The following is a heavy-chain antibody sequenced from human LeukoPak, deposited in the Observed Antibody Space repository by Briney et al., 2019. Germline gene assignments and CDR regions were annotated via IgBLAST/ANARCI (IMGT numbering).Heavy chain of an antibody. D-gene: IGHD3-10*01. CDR2: ILYDGSNT. CDR3: ANQKLSGSYLPDY. CDR1: GFTFSNFG. V-gene: IGHV3-30*02. Sequence: GGTLRLSCTASGFTFSNFGMHWVRQAPGKGLEWVAFILYDGSNTEYADSVMGRFTISRDNSKNTLYLQINSLGAEDTAAYYRANQKLSGSYLPDYWGQGTLVIVSS. J-gene: IGHJ4*02.